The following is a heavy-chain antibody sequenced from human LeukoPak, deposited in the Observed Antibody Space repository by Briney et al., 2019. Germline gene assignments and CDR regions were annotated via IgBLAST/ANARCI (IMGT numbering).Heavy chain of an antibody. V-gene: IGHV3-48*03. CDR2: ISSSGSTI. D-gene: IGHD6-19*01. J-gene: IGHJ6*04. Sequence: GGSLRLSCAASGFTFSSYEMNRVRQAPGKGLEWVSYISSSGSTIYYADSVKGRFTISRDNAKNSLYLQMNSLRAEDTAVYYCARWARIAVAGRGMDVWGKATTVTVSS. CDR1: GFTFSSYE. CDR3: ARWARIAVAGRGMDV.